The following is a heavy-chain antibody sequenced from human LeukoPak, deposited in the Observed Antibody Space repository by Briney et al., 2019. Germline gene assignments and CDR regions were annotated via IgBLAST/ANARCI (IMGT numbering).Heavy chain of an antibody. D-gene: IGHD6-19*01. CDR1: GFTFNSYW. Sequence: GGSLRLSCAASGFTFNSYWMSWVRQAPGKGLEWVANIKVDGSEKYYVDSVKGRFTISRDNAKNSLYLQMNSLRAEDTALYYCSGSGYSSGRGYRGQGTQVTVSS. V-gene: IGHV3-7*01. CDR2: IKVDGSEK. J-gene: IGHJ4*02. CDR3: SGSGYSSGRGY.